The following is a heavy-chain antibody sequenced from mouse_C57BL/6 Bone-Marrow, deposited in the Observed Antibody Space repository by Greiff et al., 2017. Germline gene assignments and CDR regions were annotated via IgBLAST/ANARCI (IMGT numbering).Heavy chain of an antibody. D-gene: IGHD2-3*01. CDR1: GYTFTSYG. V-gene: IGHV1-81*01. J-gene: IGHJ3*01. CDR3: ARSCYDGYYGGAY. CDR2: IYPRSGNT. Sequence: VQVVESGAELARPGASVKLSCKASGYTFTSYGISWVKQRTGQGLEWIGEIYPRSGNTYYNEKFKGKATLTADKSSSTAYMELRSLTSEDSAGYFCARSCYDGYYGGAYWGQGTLVTVSA.